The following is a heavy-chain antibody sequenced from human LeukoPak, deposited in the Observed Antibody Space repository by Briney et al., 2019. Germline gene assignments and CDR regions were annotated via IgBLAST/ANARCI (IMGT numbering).Heavy chain of an antibody. CDR2: ISAYNGNT. V-gene: IGHV1-18*01. J-gene: IGHJ3*02. Sequence: GASVKVSCKASGYTFTSYGIGWVRQAPGQGLEWMGWISAYNGNTNYAQKLQGRVTMTTDTSTSTAYMELRGLRSDDTAVYYCARDSSGCYLTYAFDIWGQGTMVTVSS. CDR1: GYTFTSYG. D-gene: IGHD6-19*01. CDR3: ARDSSGCYLTYAFDI.